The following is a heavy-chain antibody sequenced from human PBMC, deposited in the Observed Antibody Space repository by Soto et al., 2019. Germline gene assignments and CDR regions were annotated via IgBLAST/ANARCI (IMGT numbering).Heavy chain of an antibody. CDR3: ARSDCSSTSCHLGYYYYYMDV. J-gene: IGHJ6*03. V-gene: IGHV1-8*02. CDR1: GYTFTSYG. Sequence: ASVKVSCKASGYTFTSYGISWVRQAPGQGLEWMGWMNPNSGNTGYAQKFQGRVTMTRNTSISTAYMELSSLRSEDTAVYYCARSDCSSTSCHLGYYYYYMDVWGKGTTVTVSS. D-gene: IGHD2-2*01. CDR2: MNPNSGNT.